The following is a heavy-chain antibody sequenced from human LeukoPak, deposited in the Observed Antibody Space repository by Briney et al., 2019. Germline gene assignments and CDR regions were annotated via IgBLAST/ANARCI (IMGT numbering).Heavy chain of an antibody. CDR1: GGSISSSSYY. Sequence: SETLSLTCTVSGGSISSSSYYWGWIRQPPGKGLEWIGSIYYSGSTYYNPSLKSRATISVDTSKNQFSLKLSSVTAADTAVYYCARLTVAGTRIDYWGQGTLVTVSS. CDR3: ARLTVAGTRIDY. CDR2: IYYSGST. V-gene: IGHV4-39*01. D-gene: IGHD6-19*01. J-gene: IGHJ4*02.